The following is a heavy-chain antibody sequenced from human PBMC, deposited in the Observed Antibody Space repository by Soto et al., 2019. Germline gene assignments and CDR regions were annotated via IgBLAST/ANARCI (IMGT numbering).Heavy chain of an antibody. CDR2: IYYSGST. CDR1: GGSISSYY. V-gene: IGHV4-59*01. D-gene: IGHD3-22*01. J-gene: IGHJ4*02. CDR3: ARIVWLPQRLYYFDY. Sequence: SETLSLTCTVSGGSISSYYWSWIRQPPGKGLEWIGYIYYSGSTNYNPSLKSRVTISVDTSKNQFSLKLSSVTAADTAVYYCARIVWLPQRLYYFDYWGQGTLVTVSS.